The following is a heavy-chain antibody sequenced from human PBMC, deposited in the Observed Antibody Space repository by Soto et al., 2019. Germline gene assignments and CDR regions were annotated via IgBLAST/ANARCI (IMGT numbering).Heavy chain of an antibody. Sequence: QVQLLQSGAEVKKSGSSVKVSCKVSGGIFRRYAISWVRQAPGQGLEWLGGIVPIFDITNYAQNFQGRVTITADESTSTAYMDLTSLRSEDTAVYYCARPDEGSYSSNHHYYYALDVWGQGTTVTVSS. V-gene: IGHV1-69*01. J-gene: IGHJ6*02. CDR3: ARPDEGSYSSNHHYYYALDV. CDR2: IVPIFDIT. CDR1: GGIFRRYA. D-gene: IGHD3-16*01.